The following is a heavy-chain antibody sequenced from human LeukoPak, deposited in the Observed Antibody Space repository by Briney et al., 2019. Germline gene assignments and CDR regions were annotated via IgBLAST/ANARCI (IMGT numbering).Heavy chain of an antibody. CDR1: GGSISSGGYY. J-gene: IGHJ2*01. D-gene: IGHD3-10*01. V-gene: IGHV4-31*03. CDR2: IYYSGST. Sequence: SETLSLTCTVSGGSISSGGYYWSWIRQHPGKGLEWIGYIYYSGSTYYNPSLKSRVTISVDTSKNQFSLKLSSVTAADTAVYYCARDRGIRTIYEYFDLWGRGTLVTVSS. CDR3: ARDRGIRTIYEYFDL.